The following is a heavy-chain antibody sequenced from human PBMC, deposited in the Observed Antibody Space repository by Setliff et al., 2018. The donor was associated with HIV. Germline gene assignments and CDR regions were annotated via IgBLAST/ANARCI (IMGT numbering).Heavy chain of an antibody. D-gene: IGHD3-3*01. CDR1: GASISSHY. CDR3: ARAGYNLWSGYDAFDV. Sequence: PSETLSLTCTLSGASISSHYWSWIRQAPGKGLEWVGSVDFRGNSSANPSLKSRLMISVDTSKNRLSLKLTSVTAADTAVYFCARAGYNLWSGYDAFDVWGQGTLVTVPS. V-gene: IGHV4-59*11. J-gene: IGHJ3*01. CDR2: VDFRGNS.